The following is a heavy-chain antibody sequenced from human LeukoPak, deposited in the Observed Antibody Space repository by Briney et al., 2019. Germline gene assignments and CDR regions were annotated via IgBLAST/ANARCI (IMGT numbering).Heavy chain of an antibody. Sequence: PSETLSLTCTVSGYSISSGYYWGWIRQPPGKGLEWIGSIYHSGSTYYNPSLKSRVTISVDTSKNQFSLKLSSVTAADTAMYFCARNGRAWWELPYFHYWGQGTLVTVSS. V-gene: IGHV4-38-2*02. CDR3: ARNGRAWWELPYFHY. J-gene: IGHJ4*02. CDR2: IYHSGST. CDR1: GYSISSGYY. D-gene: IGHD1-26*01.